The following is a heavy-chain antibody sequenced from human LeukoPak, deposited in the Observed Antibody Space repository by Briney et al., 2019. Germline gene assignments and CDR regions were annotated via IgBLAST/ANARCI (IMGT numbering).Heavy chain of an antibody. CDR3: ARQVAYCGGDCYSYPDY. V-gene: IGHV5-51*01. J-gene: IGHJ4*02. CDR2: IYPGDSDT. D-gene: IGHD2-21*02. CDR1: GYSFTSYW. Sequence: GESLKISCKGSGYSFTSYWIGWVRQMPGKGLERMGIIYPGDSDTRYSPSFQGQVTISADKSISTAYLQWSSLKASDTAMYYCARQVAYCGGDCYSYPDYWGQGTLVTVSS.